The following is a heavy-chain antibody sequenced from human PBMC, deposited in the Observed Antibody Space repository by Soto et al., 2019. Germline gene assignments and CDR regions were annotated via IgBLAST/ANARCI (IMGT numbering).Heavy chain of an antibody. Sequence: GASVKVSCKTYGYTFNSYDINWVRQATGQGLEWMGWMNPNTGNTGYAQKFQGRVTMTRDTSKSTAYMELSSLRSDDTAVYFCARDITSWSHVMDVWGQGTTVTVSS. V-gene: IGHV1-8*01. J-gene: IGHJ6*02. D-gene: IGHD6-13*01. CDR1: GYTFNSYD. CDR2: MNPNTGNT. CDR3: ARDITSWSHVMDV.